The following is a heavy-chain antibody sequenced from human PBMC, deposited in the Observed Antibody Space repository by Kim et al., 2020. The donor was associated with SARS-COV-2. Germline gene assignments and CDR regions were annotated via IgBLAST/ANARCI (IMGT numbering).Heavy chain of an antibody. D-gene: IGHD6-19*01. V-gene: IGHV3-23*03. CDR2: IYSGGSST. Sequence: GGSLRLSCAASGFTFSSYAMSWVRQAPGKGLEWVSVIYSGGSSTYYADSVKGRFTISRDNSKNTLYLQMNSLRAEDTAVYYCAKGGRGPEYSSGWYAPTVYWGQGTLVTVSS. CDR3: AKGGRGPEYSSGWYAPTVY. J-gene: IGHJ4*02. CDR1: GFTFSSYA.